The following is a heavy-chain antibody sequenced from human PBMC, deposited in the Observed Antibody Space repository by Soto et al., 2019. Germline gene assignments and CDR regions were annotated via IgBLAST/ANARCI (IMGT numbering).Heavy chain of an antibody. CDR1: GFTFSSYS. J-gene: IGHJ3*02. D-gene: IGHD3-22*01. Sequence: AGSLRLSCAASGFTFSSYSMNWVRQAPGKGLEWVSSISSSSSYIYYADSVKGRFTISRDNAKNSLYLQMNSLRAEVTAVYYCARDQLTMNDAFDIWGQGTMVTVSS. CDR3: ARDQLTMNDAFDI. V-gene: IGHV3-21*01. CDR2: ISSSSSYI.